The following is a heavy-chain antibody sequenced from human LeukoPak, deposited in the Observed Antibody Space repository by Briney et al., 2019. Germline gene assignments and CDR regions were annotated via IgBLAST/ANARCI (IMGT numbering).Heavy chain of an antibody. D-gene: IGHD6-13*01. CDR2: ISSSSGYI. CDR3: ARVSFGYSSSYDY. J-gene: IGHJ4*02. CDR1: GFTFSSYS. V-gene: IGHV3-21*01. Sequence: GGSLRLSCAASGFTFSSYSMNWVRQAPGKGLGWVSSISSSSGYIYYADSVKGRFTISRDNAKNSLYLQMNSLRAEDTAVYYCARVSFGYSSSYDYWGQGTLVTVSS.